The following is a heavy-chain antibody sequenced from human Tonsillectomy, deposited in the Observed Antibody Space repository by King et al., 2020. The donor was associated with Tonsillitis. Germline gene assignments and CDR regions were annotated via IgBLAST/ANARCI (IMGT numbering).Heavy chain of an antibody. V-gene: IGHV3-7*03. CDR2: IKQDGSET. D-gene: IGHD5-18*01. Sequence: VQLVESGGGLVQPGGSLRLSCAASGLTFSSYWMSWVRQAPGKGPEWVANIKQDGSETYYVDSVKGRFTISRDNAKNSLYLQMNSLRAEDTAVYYCVRDWPAMVNYWGQGTLVTVSS. CDR3: VRDWPAMVNY. CDR1: GLTFSSYW. J-gene: IGHJ4*02.